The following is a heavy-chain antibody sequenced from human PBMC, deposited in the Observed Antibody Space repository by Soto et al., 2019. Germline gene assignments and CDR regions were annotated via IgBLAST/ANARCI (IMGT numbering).Heavy chain of an antibody. J-gene: IGHJ6*02. CDR2: ISYDGSNK. CDR1: GFTFSSYG. Sequence: GGSLILSCAASGFTFSSYGMHWVRQAPGKGLEWVAVISYDGSNKYYADSVKGRFTISRDNSKNTLYLQMNSLRAEDTAVYYCAKDSDPIVVVTATPYYYGMDVWGQGTTVTGSS. CDR3: AKDSDPIVVVTATPYYYGMDV. V-gene: IGHV3-30*18. D-gene: IGHD2-21*02.